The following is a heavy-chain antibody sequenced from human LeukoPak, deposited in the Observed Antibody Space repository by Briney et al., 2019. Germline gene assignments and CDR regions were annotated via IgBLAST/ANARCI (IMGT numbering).Heavy chain of an antibody. J-gene: IGHJ4*02. D-gene: IGHD6-19*01. Sequence: PSETLSLTCTVSGGSISSYYWSWIRQPPGKGLEWIGCIYYTGSTNYNPSLKSRVTISVDTSKNQFSLKLSSMTAADTAVYYCATGRAYSSVDYWGQGTLVTVSS. V-gene: IGHV4-59*01. CDR2: IYYTGST. CDR3: ATGRAYSSVDY. CDR1: GGSISSYY.